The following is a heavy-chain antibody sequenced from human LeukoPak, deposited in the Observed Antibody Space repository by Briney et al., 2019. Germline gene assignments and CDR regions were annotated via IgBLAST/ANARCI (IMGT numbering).Heavy chain of an antibody. CDR2: ILYDGSNK. Sequence: PGGSLRLSCAASGFTFRSYVMHWVRQAPGKGLEWVAVILYDGSNKYHTDSVKGRFTISRDNSKNMLYLQMNSLRAEDTAVYYCARGMVRGVYYHYYGMDVWGQGTTVTVSS. J-gene: IGHJ6*02. V-gene: IGHV3-30*03. CDR1: GFTFRSYV. D-gene: IGHD3-10*01. CDR3: ARGMVRGVYYHYYGMDV.